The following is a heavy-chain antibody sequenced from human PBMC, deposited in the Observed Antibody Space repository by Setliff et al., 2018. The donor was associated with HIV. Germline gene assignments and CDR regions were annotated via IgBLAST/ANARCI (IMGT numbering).Heavy chain of an antibody. V-gene: IGHV4-4*09. Sequence: SETLSLSCAASGFTFSSYWMSWIRQSPGKGLEWIGFRSTTGSTNYNPSLRSRVTISVDTSKNQFSLRLTSVTAADTAVYYCARQPPPGDSADYWGQGTLVTVSS. CDR1: GFTFSSYW. CDR2: RSTTGST. D-gene: IGHD4-17*01. J-gene: IGHJ4*02. CDR3: ARQPPPGDSADY.